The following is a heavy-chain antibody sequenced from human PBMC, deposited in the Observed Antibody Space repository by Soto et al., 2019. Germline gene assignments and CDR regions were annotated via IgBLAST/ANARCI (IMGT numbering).Heavy chain of an antibody. CDR3: ARLSIAARFYYFDY. D-gene: IGHD6-6*01. CDR2: ISSSGSTI. V-gene: IGHV3-11*01. Sequence: PGGSLRLSCAASGFTFSDYYMSWIHQAPGKGLEWVSYISSSGSTIYYADSVKGRFTISRDNAKNSLYLQMNSLRAEDTAVYYCARLSIAARFYYFDYWGQGTLVTVSS. CDR1: GFTFSDYY. J-gene: IGHJ4*02.